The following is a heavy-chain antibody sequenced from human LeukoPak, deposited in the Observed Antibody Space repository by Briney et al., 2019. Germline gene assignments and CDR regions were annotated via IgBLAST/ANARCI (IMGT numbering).Heavy chain of an antibody. CDR1: GGSISSYY. CDR2: IYYSGST. CDR3: ARRGTIFGVVIRYWYFDL. J-gene: IGHJ2*01. D-gene: IGHD3-3*01. Sequence: SETLSLTCTVSGGSISSYYWSWIRQPPGKGLEGIGYIYYSGSTNYNPSLKSRVTISVDTSKNQFSLKLSSVTAADTAVYYCARRGTIFGVVIRYWYFDLWGRGTLVTVSS. V-gene: IGHV4-59*01.